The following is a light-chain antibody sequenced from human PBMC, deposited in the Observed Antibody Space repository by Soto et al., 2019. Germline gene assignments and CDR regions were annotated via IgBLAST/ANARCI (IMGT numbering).Light chain of an antibody. Sequence: DIQLTQSPSTLSASVGARVTLSCRASQAIYTRLAWYQQKPGKAPKLLIYLASSLEGGVPSRYSARGSGTDFTLTISGLQPDDFAIYYCQQRKSFPRSFGQGTKLEIK. J-gene: IGKJ2*04. CDR1: QAIYTR. CDR3: QQRKSFPRS. CDR2: LAS. V-gene: IGKV1-5*03.